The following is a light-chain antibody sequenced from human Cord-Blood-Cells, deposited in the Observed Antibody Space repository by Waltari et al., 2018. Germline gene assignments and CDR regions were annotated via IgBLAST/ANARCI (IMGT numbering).Light chain of an antibody. V-gene: IGLV3-25*03. CDR3: QSADSSGTYV. CDR1: ALPKQY. CDR2: KDS. J-gene: IGLJ1*01. Sequence: SYELTQPPSVSVSPGQTARITCSGDALPKQYAYWYQQKPGQAPVLVIYKDSERPSGIPERVSGSRSGTTVTLTISGVQAEDEADYYGQSADSSGTYVFGTGTKVTVL.